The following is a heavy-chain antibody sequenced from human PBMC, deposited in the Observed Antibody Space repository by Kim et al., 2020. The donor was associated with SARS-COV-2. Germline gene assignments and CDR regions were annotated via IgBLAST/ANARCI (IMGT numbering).Heavy chain of an antibody. CDR1: GGSISSGGYY. J-gene: IGHJ6*02. CDR2: IYYSGST. CDR3: ATPTIFGVYYGMDV. Sequence: SETLSLTCTVSGGSISSGGYYWSWIRQHPGKGLEWIGYIYYSGSTYYNPSLKSRVTISVDTSKNQFSLKLSSVTAADTAVYYCATPTIFGVYYGMDVWGQGTTVTVSS. D-gene: IGHD3-3*01. V-gene: IGHV4-31*03.